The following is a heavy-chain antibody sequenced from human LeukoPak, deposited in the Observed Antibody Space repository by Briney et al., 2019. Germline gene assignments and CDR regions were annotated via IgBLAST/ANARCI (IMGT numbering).Heavy chain of an antibody. J-gene: IGHJ3*02. CDR3: ARDPLRYFDWTPAFDI. CDR1: GYTFTSYA. CDR2: INAGNGNT. Sequence: ASVKVSCKASGYTFTSYAMHWVRQAPGQGLEWMGWINAGNGNTKYSQKFQGRVTITRDTSASTAYMELSSLRSEDTAVYYCARDPLRYFDWTPAFDIWGQGTMVTVSS. V-gene: IGHV1-3*01. D-gene: IGHD3-9*01.